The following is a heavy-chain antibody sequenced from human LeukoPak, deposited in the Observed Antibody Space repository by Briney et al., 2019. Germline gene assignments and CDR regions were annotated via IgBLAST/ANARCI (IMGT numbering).Heavy chain of an antibody. CDR1: GFTFSSYA. J-gene: IGHJ5*02. D-gene: IGHD2-15*01. Sequence: LPGGSLRLSCAASGFTFSSYAMSWVRQAPGKGLEWVSGISSGGGSTHYAESVKGRFTISRDNSKNTLYLQMNSLRAEDTAVYYCAKSPVVVVATPDHWGQGTLVTVSS. V-gene: IGHV3-23*01. CDR2: ISSGGGST. CDR3: AKSPVVVVATPDH.